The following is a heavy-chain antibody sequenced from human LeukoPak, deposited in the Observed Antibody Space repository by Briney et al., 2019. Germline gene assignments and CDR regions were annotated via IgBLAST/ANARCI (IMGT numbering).Heavy chain of an antibody. Sequence: SETLSLTCTVSGDSISSYYWSWIRQPAGKGLEWIGRIYTSVTTNYNPSLKSRVTMSVDTSRNQFSLKLSSVTAADTAVYYCAREGDSSGWYYFDYWGQGTLVTVSS. D-gene: IGHD6-19*01. V-gene: IGHV4-4*07. CDR3: AREGDSSGWYYFDY. CDR2: IYTSVTT. J-gene: IGHJ4*02. CDR1: GDSISSYY.